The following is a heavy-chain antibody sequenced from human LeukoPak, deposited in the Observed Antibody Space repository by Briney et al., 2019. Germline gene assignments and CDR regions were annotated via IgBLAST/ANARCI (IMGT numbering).Heavy chain of an antibody. CDR2: MNPNSGNT. Sequence: GASVKVSCKASGYTFTSYDINWVRQATGQGLEWMGWMNPNSGNTGYAQKFQGRVTMTRNTSISTAYMELSSLRSEDTAVYYCARLTPYYDILTGYYASAEYFQHWGQGTLVTVSS. V-gene: IGHV1-8*01. CDR3: ARLTPYYDILTGYYASAEYFQH. CDR1: GYTFTSYD. D-gene: IGHD3-9*01. J-gene: IGHJ1*01.